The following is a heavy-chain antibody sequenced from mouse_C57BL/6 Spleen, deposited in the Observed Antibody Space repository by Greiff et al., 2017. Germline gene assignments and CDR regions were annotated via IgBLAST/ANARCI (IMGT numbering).Heavy chain of an antibody. CDR1: GYAFSSSW. CDR2: IYPGDGDT. V-gene: IGHV1-82*01. D-gene: IGHD1-1*01. J-gene: IGHJ2*01. CDR3: ARGDLLRYFDY. Sequence: VQLQQSGPELVKPGASVKISCKASGYAFSSSWMNWVKQRPGKGLEWIGRIYPGDGDTNYNGKFKGKATLTAAKSSSTAYMQLSSLASEDSAVYFCARGDLLRYFDYWGQGTTLTVSS.